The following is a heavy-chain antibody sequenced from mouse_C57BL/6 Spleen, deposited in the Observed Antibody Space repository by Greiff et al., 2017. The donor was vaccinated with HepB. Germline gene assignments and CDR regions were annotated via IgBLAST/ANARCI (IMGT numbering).Heavy chain of an antibody. Sequence: QVQLQQSGAELVKPGASVKLSCKASGYTFTSYWMHWVKQRPGQGLEWIGMIHPNSGSTNYNEKFKSKATLTVDKSSSTAYMQLSSLTSEDSAVYYCARFYGNYENAMDYWGQGTSVTVSS. CDR1: GYTFTSYW. CDR3: ARFYGNYENAMDY. J-gene: IGHJ4*01. V-gene: IGHV1-64*01. CDR2: IHPNSGST. D-gene: IGHD2-1*01.